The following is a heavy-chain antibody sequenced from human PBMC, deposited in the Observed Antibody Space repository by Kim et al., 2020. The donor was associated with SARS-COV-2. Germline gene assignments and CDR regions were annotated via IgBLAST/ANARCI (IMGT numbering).Heavy chain of an antibody. Sequence: GGSLRLSCAASGFTFSSYAMHWVRQAPGKGLEWVAVISYDGSNKYYADSVKGRFTISRDNSKNTLYLQMNSLRAEDAAVYYCARGGTYYYGSGSYAYYY. J-gene: IGHJ6*01. D-gene: IGHD3-10*01. CDR1: GFTFSSYA. CDR2: ISYDGSNK. V-gene: IGHV3-30-3*01. CDR3: ARGGTYYYGSGSYAYYY.